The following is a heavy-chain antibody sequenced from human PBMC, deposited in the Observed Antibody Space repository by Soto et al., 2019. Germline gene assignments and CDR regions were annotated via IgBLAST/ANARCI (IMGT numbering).Heavy chain of an antibody. V-gene: IGHV3-30*18. D-gene: IGHD2-2*01. CDR1: GFTFSSYG. CDR2: ISYDGSNK. Sequence: PGGSLRLSCAASGFTFSSYGMHWVRQAPGKGLEWVAVISYDGSNKYYADSVKGRYTISRDNSKNTLYLQMNSLRAEDTAVYYCAKRYCISTSCYLGMDVWGQGTTVTVSS. CDR3: AKRYCISTSCYLGMDV. J-gene: IGHJ6*02.